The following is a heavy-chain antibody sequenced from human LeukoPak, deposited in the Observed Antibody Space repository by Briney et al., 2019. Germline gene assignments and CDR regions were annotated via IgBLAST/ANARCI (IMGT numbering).Heavy chain of an antibody. D-gene: IGHD5-12*01. V-gene: IGHV1-2*02. CDR1: GYTFTGYY. Sequence: ASVKVSCKASGYTFTGYYMHWVRQAPGQGLEWMGWINPNSGGTNYAQKFQGRVTMTRDTSISTAYMELSRLRFDDTAVYYCARDSYSGYEGFDYWGQGTLVTVSS. J-gene: IGHJ4*02. CDR2: INPNSGGT. CDR3: ARDSYSGYEGFDY.